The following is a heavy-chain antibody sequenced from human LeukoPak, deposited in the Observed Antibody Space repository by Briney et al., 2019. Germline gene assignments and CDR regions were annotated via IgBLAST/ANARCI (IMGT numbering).Heavy chain of an antibody. Sequence: GGSLRLSCAASGFTFSSYAMSWVRQAPGKGLEWVSAISGSGGSTYYADSVKGRFTISRDNSKNTLYLQMNSLRAEDTAVYYCAKVFIAAETYYYYGMDVWGQGTTVTVSS. CDR1: GFTFSSYA. CDR2: ISGSGGST. V-gene: IGHV3-23*01. CDR3: AKVFIAAETYYYYGMDV. D-gene: IGHD6-13*01. J-gene: IGHJ6*02.